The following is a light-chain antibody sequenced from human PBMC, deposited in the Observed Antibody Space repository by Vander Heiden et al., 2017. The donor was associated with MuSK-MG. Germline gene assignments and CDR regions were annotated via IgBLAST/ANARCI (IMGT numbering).Light chain of an antibody. CDR3: QQSFFTPYT. CDR2: SAS. J-gene: IGKJ2*01. V-gene: IGKV1-39*01. CDR1: QSISTY. Sequence: DIRMPQSPSSLSASVGDRVTITCRASQSISTYLNWYQKKPGTAPNFLIYSASTLQGGVPSRFSGSGSGTDFTLTISRLQPEDFATYYWQQSFFTPYTFGQGTKLEIK.